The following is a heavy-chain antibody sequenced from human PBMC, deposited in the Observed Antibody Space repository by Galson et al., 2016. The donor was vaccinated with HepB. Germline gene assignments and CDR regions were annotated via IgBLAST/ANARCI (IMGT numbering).Heavy chain of an antibody. CDR2: ITSSRSSI. D-gene: IGHD4-17*01. J-gene: IGHJ6*02. CDR1: GFTLSSHS. CDR3: AREGYGDFDQIPNYYYYGLDV. Sequence: SLRLSCAASGFTLSSHSMNWVRQAPGKGLEWVSYITSSRSSIYYAASVKGRFTISRDNAKNSLYLQMNSLRGEDTAVYYCAREGYGDFDQIPNYYYYGLDVWGQGTTVTVSS. V-gene: IGHV3-48*01.